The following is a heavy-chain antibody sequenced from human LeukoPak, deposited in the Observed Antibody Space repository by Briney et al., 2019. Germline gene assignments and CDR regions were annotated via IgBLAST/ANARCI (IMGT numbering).Heavy chain of an antibody. J-gene: IGHJ3*02. Sequence: PGRSLRLSCAASGFTFSSYWMHWIRQVPGKGLVWMSHINTDGSTTNYADSVKGRFTISRDNAKNSLYLQMNSLRAEDTAVYFCSRSGYYYYHDAFDIWGQGTMVTVSS. CDR1: GFTFSSYW. CDR2: INTDGSTT. V-gene: IGHV3-74*01. CDR3: SRSGYYYYHDAFDI. D-gene: IGHD3-3*01.